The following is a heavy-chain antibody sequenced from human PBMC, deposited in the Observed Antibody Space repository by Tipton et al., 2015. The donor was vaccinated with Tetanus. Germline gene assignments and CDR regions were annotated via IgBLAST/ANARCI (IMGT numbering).Heavy chain of an antibody. J-gene: IGHJ4*02. V-gene: IGHV4-59*07. CDR2: IHSSGST. D-gene: IGHD6-6*01. CDR3: VKFEYRTSFAS. Sequence: TLSLTCTVSGGSISSYYWSWIRQPPGKGPEWIGQIHSSGSTNYIPSLKSRVTISLDTSKNQFSLRLTSVTAADTAVYFCVKFEYRTSFASWGQGALVTVSS. CDR1: GGSISSYY.